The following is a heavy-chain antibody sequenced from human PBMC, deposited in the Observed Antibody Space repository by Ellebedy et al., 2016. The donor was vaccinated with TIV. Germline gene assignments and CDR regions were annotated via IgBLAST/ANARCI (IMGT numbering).Heavy chain of an antibody. V-gene: IGHV4-59*01. CDR1: YGSIISYY. D-gene: IGHD3-3*01. CDR3: ARSNISFLGETDAFDI. CDR2: IVASGST. J-gene: IGHJ3*02. Sequence: MPSETLSLTCTVSYGSIISYYWGWIRQPQGKGLEWLGYIVASGSTTYNPSLKSRLTMSIDTSKKQISRKLSSVTAGDTGVYFCARSNISFLGETDAFDIWGQGTRVTVSS.